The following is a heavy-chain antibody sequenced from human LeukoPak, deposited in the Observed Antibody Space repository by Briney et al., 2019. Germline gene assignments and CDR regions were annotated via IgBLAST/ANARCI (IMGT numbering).Heavy chain of an antibody. CDR1: GGSISSSSYY. J-gene: IGHJ4*02. Sequence: SETLSLTCTVSGGSISSSSYYWGWIRQPPGKGLEWIGSIYYSGSTYYNPSLKSRVTISVDTSKNQFSLKLSSVTAADTAVYYCARTINYNDSSGYWYFDYWGQGTLVTVSS. V-gene: IGHV4-39*01. D-gene: IGHD3-22*01. CDR3: ARTINYNDSSGYWYFDY. CDR2: IYYSGST.